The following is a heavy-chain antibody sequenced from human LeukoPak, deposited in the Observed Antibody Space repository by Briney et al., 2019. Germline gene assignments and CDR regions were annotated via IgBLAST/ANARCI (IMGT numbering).Heavy chain of an antibody. D-gene: IGHD3-3*01. Sequence: GGSLRLSRAASGFTFSTYSMNWVRQAPGKGLEWVSYISSSSSVIYYADSVKDRFAISRDNAKNSLYLQMNSLRAEDTAVYYCARTGIWSGYSLDFWGHGTLVTVSS. V-gene: IGHV3-48*01. CDR3: ARTGIWSGYSLDF. CDR2: ISSSSSVI. J-gene: IGHJ5*01. CDR1: GFTFSTYS.